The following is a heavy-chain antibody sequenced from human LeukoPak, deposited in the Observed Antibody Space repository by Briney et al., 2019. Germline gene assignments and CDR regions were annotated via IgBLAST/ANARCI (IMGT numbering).Heavy chain of an antibody. D-gene: IGHD3-10*01. CDR1: GGSISSSSYY. Sequence: PSETLSLTCTVSGGSISSSSYYWGWIRQPPGKGLEWIGSIYYSGSTFHNPSLKSRVTISVDTSKNQFSLKLSSVTAADTAVYFCASYGSEQLWGHGTLVTVCS. J-gene: IGHJ4*01. CDR3: ASYGSEQL. CDR2: IYYSGST. V-gene: IGHV4-39*01.